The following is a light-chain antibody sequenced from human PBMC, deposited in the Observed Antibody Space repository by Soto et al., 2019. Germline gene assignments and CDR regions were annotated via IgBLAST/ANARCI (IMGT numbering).Light chain of an antibody. V-gene: IGKV2-28*01. J-gene: IGKJ3*01. Sequence: DIVMTQSPLSLPVTPGEPASISCKSSQSLLHSNRDNHLDWYLQKPGQPPQLLIYLGSIRASGVPDRFSGSGSATDFTLKISRVEAEDVGVYYCMHSLKPPLNLGPGTTVDI. CDR3: MHSLKPPLN. CDR1: QSLLHSNRDNH. CDR2: LGS.